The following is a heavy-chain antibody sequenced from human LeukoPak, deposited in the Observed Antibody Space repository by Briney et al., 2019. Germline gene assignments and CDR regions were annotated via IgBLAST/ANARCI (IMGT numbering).Heavy chain of an antibody. CDR1: GYTFTNYG. Sequence: GASMKVSCKTSGYTFTNYGMHWVRQAPRQSPEWMAWINAGNGNTKSSQKFQDRVTVTRDTSASTAYMELNSLSSEDTAVYYCARVPLYDASGHYYPHWGQGTLVTVSS. J-gene: IGHJ1*01. CDR2: INAGNGNT. V-gene: IGHV1-3*01. CDR3: ARVPLYDASGHYYPH. D-gene: IGHD3-22*01.